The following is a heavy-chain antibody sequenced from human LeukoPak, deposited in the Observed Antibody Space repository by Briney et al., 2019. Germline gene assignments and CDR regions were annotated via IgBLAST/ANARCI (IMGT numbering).Heavy chain of an antibody. D-gene: IGHD3-10*01. Sequence: GGSLRLSCAASGFTFSSYWMSWVRQAPGKGLEWVADIKEDGSEKYYVDSVKGRFTISRDNAKNSLYLQMNSLRAEDTAVYYCALNPDYFGSGSFDYWGQGTLVTVSS. J-gene: IGHJ4*02. CDR2: IKEDGSEK. CDR1: GFTFSSYW. CDR3: ALNPDYFGSGSFDY. V-gene: IGHV3-7*01.